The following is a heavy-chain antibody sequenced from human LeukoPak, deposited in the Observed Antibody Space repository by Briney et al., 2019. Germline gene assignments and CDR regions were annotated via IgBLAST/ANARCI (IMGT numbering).Heavy chain of an antibody. CDR3: GRMISANFYFYYGMDV. D-gene: IGHD4/OR15-4a*01. J-gene: IGHJ6*02. V-gene: IGHV4-39*01. CDR1: GDSISSSSSY. CDR2: IYYSGNT. Sequence: SETLSLTCTVSGDSISSSSSYWGWIRQPPGKGLEWIGSIYYSGNTYYNPSLKSRVSTSIDTSKNQFSLKLSSVTAADTAVYYCGRMISANFYFYYGMDVWGQGTTVTVSS.